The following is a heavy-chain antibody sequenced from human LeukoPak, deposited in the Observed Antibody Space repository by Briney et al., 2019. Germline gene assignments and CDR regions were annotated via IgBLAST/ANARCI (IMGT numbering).Heavy chain of an antibody. CDR3: AKAEQWLVGDYYYCMDV. V-gene: IGHV3-23*01. CDR2: ISGSGGST. J-gene: IGHJ6*03. D-gene: IGHD6-19*01. CDR1: GFTFSSYA. Sequence: PGGSLRLSCAASGFTFSSYAMSWVRQAPGKGLEWVSAISGSGGSTYYADSVKGRFTISRDNSKNTLYLQMNSLRAEDTAVYYCAKAEQWLVGDYYYCMDVWGKGTTVTVSS.